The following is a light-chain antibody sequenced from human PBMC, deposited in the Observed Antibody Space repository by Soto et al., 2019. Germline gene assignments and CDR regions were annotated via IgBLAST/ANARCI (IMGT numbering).Light chain of an antibody. CDR2: DAS. Sequence: EIVLTQSPATLSLSPGERATLSCRASQYITIYLAWYQQKPGQAPRLLIYDASNRATGIPEKFSGSGSGTDFTLTIGRLEPEDLAVYYCQQYATSPPITFGQGTRLEN. V-gene: IGKV3-20*01. CDR1: QYITIY. CDR3: QQYATSPPIT. J-gene: IGKJ5*01.